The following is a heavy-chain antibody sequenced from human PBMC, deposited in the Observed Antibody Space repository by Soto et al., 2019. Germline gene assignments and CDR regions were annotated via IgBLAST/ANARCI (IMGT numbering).Heavy chain of an antibody. CDR3: ARHHSPPSYSFDY. V-gene: IGHV4-39*01. Sequence: SETMSLTCTVCGVSISSPSYYWGWMRQPPGKGLEWIGSSYYSASPFYSPSLQSPGTVPADTSKSQWSLKLSSGTAADTAVYSCARHHSPPSYSFDYCGQGTLITASS. D-gene: IGHD5-18*01. CDR1: GVSISSPSYY. CDR2: SYYSASP. J-gene: IGHJ4*02.